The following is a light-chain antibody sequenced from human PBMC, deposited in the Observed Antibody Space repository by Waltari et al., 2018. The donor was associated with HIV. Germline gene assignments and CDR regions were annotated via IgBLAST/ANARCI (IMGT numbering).Light chain of an antibody. CDR1: SWHSNHA. Sequence: QLVLTQSPSASASLGASVKLTCTLSSWHSNHAIAWNQQQPGKGPRYLMKLKSDGSHIKGDGTPDRFSGSSSGAERYLTISSLQSEDEADYYCQTWGTGIQGVFGGGTKLTVL. V-gene: IGLV4-69*01. J-gene: IGLJ3*02. CDR2: LKSDGSH. CDR3: QTWGTGIQGV.